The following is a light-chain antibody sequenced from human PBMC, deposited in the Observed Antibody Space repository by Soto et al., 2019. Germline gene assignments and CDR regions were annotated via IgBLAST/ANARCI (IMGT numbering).Light chain of an antibody. V-gene: IGKV3D-20*02. Sequence: EFVLTQSPGTLSLSPGERATLSCRASQTVRNNYLAWYQQKPGQAPRLLIYDASSRATGIPDRFSGGGSGTEFTLTISRLQSEDFAVYYCQKYNNWPLITFGQGTRLEIK. CDR3: QKYNNWPLIT. CDR2: DAS. J-gene: IGKJ5*01. CDR1: QTVRNNY.